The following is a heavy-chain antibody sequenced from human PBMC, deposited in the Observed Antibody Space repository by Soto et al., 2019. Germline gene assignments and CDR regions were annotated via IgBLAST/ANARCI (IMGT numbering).Heavy chain of an antibody. CDR3: ARGRDGAFDI. J-gene: IGHJ3*02. CDR1: TFTFRSNA. CDR2: LIGTGGDI. V-gene: IGHV3-23*01. Sequence: EVQLLESGGALVQPGGSLRLSCAASTFTFRSNAMSWVRQAPGKGLEWVSALIGTGGDIYYAGSVKGRFSISRDNSKNTLYLQMNSLRAEDTAVYYCARGRDGAFDIWGQGTMVTVSS. D-gene: IGHD2-21*02.